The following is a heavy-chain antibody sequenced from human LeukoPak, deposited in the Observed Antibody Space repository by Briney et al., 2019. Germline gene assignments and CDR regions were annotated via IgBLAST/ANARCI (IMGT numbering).Heavy chain of an antibody. CDR2: IKRKTDGGTT. Sequence: PGGSLRLSCAASGFTFSNAWMSWVRQAPGKGLEWVGRIKRKTDGGTTDYAAPVKGRFTISRDDSKNTLYLQMNSLKTEDTAVYYCTTDLGIAVAGYPDDYWGRGTLVTVSS. D-gene: IGHD6-19*01. CDR3: TTDLGIAVAGYPDDY. J-gene: IGHJ4*02. CDR1: GFTFSNAW. V-gene: IGHV3-15*01.